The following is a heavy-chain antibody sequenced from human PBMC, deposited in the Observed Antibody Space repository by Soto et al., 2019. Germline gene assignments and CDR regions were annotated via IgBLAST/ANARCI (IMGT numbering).Heavy chain of an antibody. J-gene: IGHJ6*02. CDR3: ARGRGGTMVRATSQKYGMDV. CDR1: GGSFSGYY. Sequence: SETLSLTCAVYGGSFSGYYWSWIRQPPGKGLEWIGEINHSGSTNYNPSLKSRVTISVDTSKNQFSLKLSSVTAADTAVYYCARGRGGTMVRATSQKYGMDVWGQGTTVTVSS. D-gene: IGHD3-10*01. V-gene: IGHV4-34*01. CDR2: INHSGST.